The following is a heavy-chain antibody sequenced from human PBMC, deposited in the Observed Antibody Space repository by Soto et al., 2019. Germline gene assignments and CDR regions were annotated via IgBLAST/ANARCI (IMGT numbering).Heavy chain of an antibody. J-gene: IGHJ5*02. CDR2: INAGNGST. Sequence: ASVKVSCKASGYTFTSYAMHWVRQAPGQRLEWMGWINAGNGSTKYSQKFQGRVTITRDTSASTAYMELSSLRSEDTAVYYCAVLWGLGYCSGGSCYNWFDPWGQGTLVTVSS. CDR3: AVLWGLGYCSGGSCYNWFDP. D-gene: IGHD2-15*01. V-gene: IGHV1-3*01. CDR1: GYTFTSYA.